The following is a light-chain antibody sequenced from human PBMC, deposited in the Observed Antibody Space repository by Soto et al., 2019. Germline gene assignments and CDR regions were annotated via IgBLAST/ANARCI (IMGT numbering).Light chain of an antibody. CDR1: QTISTY. CDR2: AAS. CDR3: QQSLGIPYT. Sequence: DIQMTQSPSSLSASVGDRVTITCRASQTISTYLNWYQQKPGKAPKLLIYAASSLQSGVPSRFSCSGSGADFTLTISRLQPEDFATYYCQQSLGIPYTFGQGTKLEIK. V-gene: IGKV1-39*01. J-gene: IGKJ2*01.